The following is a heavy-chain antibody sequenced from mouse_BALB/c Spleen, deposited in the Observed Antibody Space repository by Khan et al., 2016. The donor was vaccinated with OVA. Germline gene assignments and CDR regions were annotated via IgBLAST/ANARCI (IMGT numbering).Heavy chain of an antibody. J-gene: IGHJ3*01. Sequence: QVQLQQSGAELARPGASVKLSCKASGYTFTDYYINWVKQRTGQGLEWIGEISPGSGDTYYNERFKGKATLTADKSSSTAYMQLSSLTSEASAVYFCERRNYLGYTFAYWGQGTLVTVSA. V-gene: IGHV1-77*01. D-gene: IGHD1-2*01. CDR2: ISPGSGDT. CDR3: ERRNYLGYTFAY. CDR1: GYTFTDYY.